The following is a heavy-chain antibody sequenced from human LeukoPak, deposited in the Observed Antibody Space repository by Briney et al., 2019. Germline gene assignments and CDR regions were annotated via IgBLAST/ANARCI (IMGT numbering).Heavy chain of an antibody. Sequence: PSETLSLTCTVSGGSISSYYWSWIRQPPGKGLEWIGYIYYSGSTNYNPSLKSRVTISVDTSKNQFSLKLSSVTAADTAVYYCARGGLLWFGTPGYFDLWGRGTLVTVSS. D-gene: IGHD3-10*01. V-gene: IGHV4-59*01. CDR1: GGSISSYY. J-gene: IGHJ2*01. CDR3: ARGGLLWFGTPGYFDL. CDR2: IYYSGST.